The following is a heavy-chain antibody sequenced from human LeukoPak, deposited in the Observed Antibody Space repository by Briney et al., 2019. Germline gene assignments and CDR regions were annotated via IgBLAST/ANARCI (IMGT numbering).Heavy chain of an antibody. CDR2: INPNSGGT. J-gene: IGHJ3*02. D-gene: IGHD2-21*02. CDR3: ARTWGPASCAGDCLHDAFDI. Sequence: ASVKVSCKASGYTFTGYYMHWVRQAPGQGLEWMGWINPNSGGTNYAQKFQGRVTMTRDTSITTAYMELSRLRSDDTAMYYCARTWGPASCAGDCLHDAFDIWGQGTMVTVSS. V-gene: IGHV1-2*02. CDR1: GYTFTGYY.